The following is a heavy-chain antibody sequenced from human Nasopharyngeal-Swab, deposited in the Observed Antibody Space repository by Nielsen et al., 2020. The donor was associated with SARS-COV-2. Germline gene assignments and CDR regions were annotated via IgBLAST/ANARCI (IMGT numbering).Heavy chain of an antibody. CDR2: ISGSGGST. V-gene: IGHV3-23*01. D-gene: IGHD2-21*02. CDR3: AKDWVGTSGASVYYYGMDV. J-gene: IGHJ6*02. CDR1: GFTFSSYA. Sequence: GGSLRLSCAASGFTFSSYAMSWVRQAPGKGLEWVSAISGSGGSTYYADSVKGRFTISGDNSKNTLYLQMNSLRAEDTAVYYCAKDWVGTSGASVYYYGMDVWGQGTTVTVSS.